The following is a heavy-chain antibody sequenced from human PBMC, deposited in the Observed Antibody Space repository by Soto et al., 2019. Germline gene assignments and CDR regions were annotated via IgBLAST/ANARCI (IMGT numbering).Heavy chain of an antibody. CDR3: SRGGIYSVWY. CDR2: IRSKAYDGTT. J-gene: IGHJ4*02. D-gene: IGHD1-26*01. Sequence: EVHLVESGGGLVQPGRSLRLYCTASGFTFGDYAMSWFRQAPGKGLEWVGFIRSKAYDGTTEYAASVKGRFTISRDDSKSIAYLQMNSLQTEDTAVYYCSRGGIYSVWYWGQGTLVTVSS. V-gene: IGHV3-49*03. CDR1: GFTFGDYA.